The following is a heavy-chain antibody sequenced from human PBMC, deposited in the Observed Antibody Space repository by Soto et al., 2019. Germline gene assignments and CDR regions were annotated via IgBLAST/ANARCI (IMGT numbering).Heavy chain of an antibody. J-gene: IGHJ6*03. CDR3: ARVPRITIFGVVSYYYYYMDV. CDR1: GGSFSGYY. D-gene: IGHD3-3*01. V-gene: IGHV4-34*01. Sequence: SETLSLTCAVYGGSFSGYYWSWIRQPPGKGLEWIGEINHSGSTNYNPSLKSRVTISVDTSKNQSSLKLSSVTAADTAVYYCARVPRITIFGVVSYYYYYMDVWGKGTTVTVSS. CDR2: INHSGST.